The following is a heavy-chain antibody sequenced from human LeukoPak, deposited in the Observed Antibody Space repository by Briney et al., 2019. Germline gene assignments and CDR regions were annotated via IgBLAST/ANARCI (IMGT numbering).Heavy chain of an antibody. V-gene: IGHV3-11*01. CDR2: ISSSGKSI. CDR1: GFTFSDHY. J-gene: IGHJ4*02. Sequence: GGSLRLSCAASGFTFSDHYMSWFRQGPGKGLEWVSYISSSGKSIYYADSVEGRFSISRDNATNSVYLQMNSLRAEDTAVYYCARESDFDWFGKYFLDCWGQGTLVTVSS. CDR3: ARESDFDWFGKYFLDC. D-gene: IGHD3-9*01.